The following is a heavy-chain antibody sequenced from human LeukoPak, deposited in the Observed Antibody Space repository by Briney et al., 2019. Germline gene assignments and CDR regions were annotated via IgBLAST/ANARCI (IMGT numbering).Heavy chain of an antibody. CDR1: GGTFSSYA. J-gene: IGHJ4*02. CDR2: IIPIFGTA. Sequence: ASVKVPCKASGGTFSSYAISWVRQAPGQGLEWMGGIIPIFGTANYAQKFQGRVTITADESTSTAYMELSSLRSEDTAVYYCATDCSSTSCFPGWGQGTLVTVSS. CDR3: ATDCSSTSCFPG. D-gene: IGHD2-2*01. V-gene: IGHV1-69*13.